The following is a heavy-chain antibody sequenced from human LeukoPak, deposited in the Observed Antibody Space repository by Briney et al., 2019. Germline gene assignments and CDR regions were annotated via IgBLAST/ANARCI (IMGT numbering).Heavy chain of an antibody. J-gene: IGHJ5*02. CDR2: ISGSGGST. Sequence: GGSLRLSCAASGFTFSSYAMSWVRQAPGKGLEWVSAISGSGGSTYYADSVKGRFTISRDNSKNTLYLQMNSLRAEDTAVYYCAKDWGAIVPAANNWFDPWGQGTLITVSS. V-gene: IGHV3-23*01. CDR1: GFTFSSYA. D-gene: IGHD2-2*01. CDR3: AKDWGAIVPAANNWFDP.